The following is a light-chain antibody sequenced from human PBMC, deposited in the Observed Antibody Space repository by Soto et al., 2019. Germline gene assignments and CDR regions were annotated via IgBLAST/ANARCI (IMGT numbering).Light chain of an antibody. CDR2: DAS. Sequence: EIVLTQSPATLSLSPGERATVSCWASQSVGTYLAWYQQKPGQAPRLLIYDASKRATGIPDRFSGSGSGTDFTLTISSLESEDFAVYYCQQRINWPGTFGQGTKVDIK. J-gene: IGKJ1*01. V-gene: IGKV3-11*01. CDR3: QQRINWPGT. CDR1: QSVGTY.